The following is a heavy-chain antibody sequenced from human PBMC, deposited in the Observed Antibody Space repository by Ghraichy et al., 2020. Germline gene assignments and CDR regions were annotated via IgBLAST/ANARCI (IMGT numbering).Heavy chain of an antibody. CDR1: GYTLTNYD. V-gene: IGHV1-8*01. J-gene: IGHJ6*04. CDR2: MNPNSGNT. D-gene: IGHD2-15*01. Sequence: ASVKVSCKASGYTLTNYDINWVRQATGQGLEWMGWMNPNSGNTGYAQKFQGRVTMSSNTSISTAYMELSSLTSEDTAVYYCARVSGCSGGTCYRMDVWGKGTTVTVSS. CDR3: ARVSGCSGGTCYRMDV.